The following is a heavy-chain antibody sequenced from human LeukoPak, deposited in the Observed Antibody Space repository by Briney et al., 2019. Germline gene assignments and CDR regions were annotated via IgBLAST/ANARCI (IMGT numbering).Heavy chain of an antibody. D-gene: IGHD2-8*01. V-gene: IGHV3-66*01. CDR2: ISGGGTT. CDR1: GFTVSSVY. CDR3: ASRMGGYYYGLDV. Sequence: GGSLRLSYAASGFTVSSVYMSWVRQAPGKGLGWVSIISGGGTTYYTDSVKGRFTISRDNSKNTLYLQMNSLRAEDTAVYYCASRMGGYYYGLDVWGQGTTVTVSS. J-gene: IGHJ6*02.